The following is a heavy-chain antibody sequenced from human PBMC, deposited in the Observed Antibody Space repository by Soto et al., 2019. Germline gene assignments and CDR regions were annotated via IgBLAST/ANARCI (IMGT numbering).Heavy chain of an antibody. V-gene: IGHV1-69*14. J-gene: IGHJ3*02. CDR2: IIPTFGTV. Sequence: QVHLVQSGAELKKPGSSVKLSCKTSGGTLTNHAIIWVRQAPGQRLLWMGGIIPTFGTVNYSLKFQVRLTITADKKTGTASMELTYLRPEDTAVYYCAAIRGEYRLGGAIDIWGQGTVVTVSA. CDR3: AAIRGEYRLGGAIDI. D-gene: IGHD3-16*01. CDR1: GGTLTNHA.